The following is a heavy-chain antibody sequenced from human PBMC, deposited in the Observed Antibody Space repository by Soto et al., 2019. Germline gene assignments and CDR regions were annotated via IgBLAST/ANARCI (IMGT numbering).Heavy chain of an antibody. CDR2: ISDTGGDP. J-gene: IGHJ4*02. CDR3: VRDLYRSATMPCLDH. V-gene: IGHV3-23*01. Sequence: GGSLRLSCEASGFTFINYAMSWVRQSPGKGLEWVSSISDTGGDPYYADSMDGRFTVSRDNSKNTLYLQINSLRAEDTAIYYCVRDLYRSATMPCLDHWGQGALVTVSS. CDR1: GFTFINYA. D-gene: IGHD1-1*01.